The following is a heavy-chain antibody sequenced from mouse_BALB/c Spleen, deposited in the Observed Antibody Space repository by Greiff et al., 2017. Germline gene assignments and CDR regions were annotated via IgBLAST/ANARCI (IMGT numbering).Heavy chain of an antibody. J-gene: IGHJ2*01. CDR1: GFTFSSFG. CDR2: ISSGSSTI. Sequence: DVQLVESGGGLVQPGGSRKLSCAASGFTFSSFGMHWVRQAPEKGLEWVAYISSGSSTIYYADTVKGRFTISRDNPKNTLFLQMTSLRSEDTAMYYCARDSGYYFDYWGQGTTLTVSS. V-gene: IGHV5-17*02. D-gene: IGHD3-1*01. CDR3: ARDSGYYFDY.